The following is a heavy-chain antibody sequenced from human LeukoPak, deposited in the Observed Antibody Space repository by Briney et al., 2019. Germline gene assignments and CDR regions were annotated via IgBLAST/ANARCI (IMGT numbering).Heavy chain of an antibody. CDR2: ISYDGTNI. CDR3: ARDGPSITTFGYFDY. V-gene: IGHV3-30*04. Sequence: GGSLRLSCAASGFTFSSYVMHWVRQSPGKGLEWVAVISYDGTNIYYGDSVKGRFTISRDKSKNTLYLQMNSLRAEDTAVYYCARDGPSITTFGYFDYWGQGALLTVSS. J-gene: IGHJ4*02. D-gene: IGHD1-14*01. CDR1: GFTFSSYV.